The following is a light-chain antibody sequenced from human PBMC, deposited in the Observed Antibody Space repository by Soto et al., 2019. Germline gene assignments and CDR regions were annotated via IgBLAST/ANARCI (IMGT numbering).Light chain of an antibody. J-gene: IGKJ1*01. Sequence: DIVLTQSPSTLSLSPGERATLSCKASQSISDTLAWYQQKPGQAPRLLIHGASTRATGFPARFSGSGSGTDFTLTISSLQSEDFAIYYCQQYNNWPWTFGQGTKVDIK. CDR1: QSISDT. CDR3: QQYNNWPWT. CDR2: GAS. V-gene: IGKV3-15*01.